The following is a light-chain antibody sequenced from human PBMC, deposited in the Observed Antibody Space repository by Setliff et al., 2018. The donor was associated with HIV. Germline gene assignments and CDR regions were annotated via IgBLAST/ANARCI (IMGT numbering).Light chain of an antibody. V-gene: IGLV3-21*03. CDR3: QVWDSSSDQYV. CDR1: NIGTKS. CDR2: DDS. J-gene: IGLJ1*01. Sequence: SYELTQPPSVSVAPGKTARFTCGGDNIGTKSVHWYQQKPGQAPVVVVYDDSDRPSGIPERISGSNSGHTATLTINRVEVGDEADYYCQVWDSSSDQYVFGSGTKVTVL.